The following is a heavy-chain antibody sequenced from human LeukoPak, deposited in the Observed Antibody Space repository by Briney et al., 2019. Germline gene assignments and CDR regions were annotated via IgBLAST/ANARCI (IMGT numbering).Heavy chain of an antibody. D-gene: IGHD3-22*01. V-gene: IGHV4-39*01. Sequence: PSETLSLTCTVSGGSISSSSYYWGWIRQPPGKGLEWIGSIYYSGSTYYNPSLKSRVTISVDTSKNQFSLKLSSVTAADTAVYYCARRNTNYYDSSGYYSRGHAFDIWVQGTIVTVSS. J-gene: IGHJ3*02. CDR1: GGSISSSSYY. CDR2: IYYSGST. CDR3: ARRNTNYYDSSGYYSRGHAFDI.